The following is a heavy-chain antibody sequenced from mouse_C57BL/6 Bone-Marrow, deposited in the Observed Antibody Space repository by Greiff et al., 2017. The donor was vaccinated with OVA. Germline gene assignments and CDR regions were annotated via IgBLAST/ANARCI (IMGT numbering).Heavy chain of an antibody. CDR2: IHPGSGST. CDR1: GYTFTSYW. J-gene: IGHJ4*01. V-gene: IGHV1-55*01. D-gene: IGHD1-1*01. CDR3: AFITTVVGYYAMDY. Sequence: QVQLQQPGAELVKPGASVKMSCKASGYTFTSYWITWVKQRPGQGLEWIGDIHPGSGSTNYNEKFKSKATLTVDTSSSTAYMQLSSLTSEDSAVYYCAFITTVVGYYAMDYWGQGTSVTVSS.